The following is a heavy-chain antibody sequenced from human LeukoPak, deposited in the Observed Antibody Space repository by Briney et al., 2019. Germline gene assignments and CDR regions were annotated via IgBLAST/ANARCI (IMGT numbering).Heavy chain of an antibody. CDR3: ARERVVPAAIPGIWFDP. Sequence: SETLSLTCTVSGGSIRSGSYYWSWIRQPAGKGLEWIGRIHSSGSTDYNPSLKSRVTISVDTSKNQFSLKLSSVTAADTAVYYCARERVVPAAIPGIWFDPWGQGTLVTVSS. V-gene: IGHV4-61*02. CDR2: IHSSGST. D-gene: IGHD2-2*02. CDR1: GGSIRSGSYY. J-gene: IGHJ5*02.